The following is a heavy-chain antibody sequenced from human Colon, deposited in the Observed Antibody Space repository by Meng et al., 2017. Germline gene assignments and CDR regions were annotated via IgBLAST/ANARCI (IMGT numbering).Heavy chain of an antibody. CDR2: IGLDRVT. CDR1: GFTFNNYA. D-gene: IGHD3-16*02. Sequence: GESLKISCAASGFTFNNYAMSWVRQAPGKGLEWVAAIGLDRVTHHSDSVKGRFTISRDRSGSPLYLQMDSLRVEDTAIYYCGRYRYDRNNFYGLDVWGRGTTVPSP. CDR3: GRYRYDRNNFYGLDV. J-gene: IGHJ6*02. V-gene: IGHV3-23*01.